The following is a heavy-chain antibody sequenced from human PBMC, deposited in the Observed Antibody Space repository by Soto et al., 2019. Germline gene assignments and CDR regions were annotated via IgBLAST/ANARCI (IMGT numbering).Heavy chain of an antibody. CDR2: ISFDGNSK. D-gene: IGHD2-21*01. V-gene: IGHV3-30-3*01. CDR1: GFTFSIYT. J-gene: IGHJ4*02. CDR3: AREGGDYDIDY. Sequence: QVHLVESGGGVVQPGRSLRLSCAASGFTFSIYTMHWVRQAPGKGLQWVAAISFDGNSKNDADSVKGRFTISRDNFKNTLYLQMNSLRVEDTAVYYCAREGGDYDIDYWGQGILVSVSS.